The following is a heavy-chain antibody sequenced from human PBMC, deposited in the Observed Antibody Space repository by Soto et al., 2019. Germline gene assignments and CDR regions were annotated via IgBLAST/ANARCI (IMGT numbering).Heavy chain of an antibody. CDR3: ARVPSPFDYYYAMDV. J-gene: IGHJ6*04. D-gene: IGHD3-16*01. CDR1: GDSISSGNKY. CDR2: IFSSGTT. V-gene: IGHV4-30-4*01. Sequence: SETLSLTCTVSGDSISSGNKYWSWIRQPPGKGLEWIGYIFSSGTTYYNPSLKSRLTMSLDTSQNQFSLKLNSVTDADTAVYYCARVPSPFDYYYAMDVWGKGTTVTVSS.